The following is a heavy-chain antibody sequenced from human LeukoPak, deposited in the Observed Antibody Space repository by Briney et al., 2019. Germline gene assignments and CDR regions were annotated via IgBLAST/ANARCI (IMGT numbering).Heavy chain of an antibody. D-gene: IGHD5-12*01. Sequence: KPSETLSLTCTVSGGSISSGGYYWSWIRQHPGKGLEWIGYIYYSGSTNYNPSLKSRVTISVDTSKNQFSLKLSSVTAADTAVYYCAREGDGYNRFDYWGQGTLVTVSS. J-gene: IGHJ4*02. CDR3: AREGDGYNRFDY. CDR1: GGSISSGGYY. V-gene: IGHV4-61*08. CDR2: IYYSGST.